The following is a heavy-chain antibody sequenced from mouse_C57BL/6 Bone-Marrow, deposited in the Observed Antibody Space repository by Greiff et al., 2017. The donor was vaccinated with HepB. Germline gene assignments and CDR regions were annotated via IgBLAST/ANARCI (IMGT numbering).Heavy chain of an antibody. J-gene: IGHJ4*01. Sequence: QVQLQQPGAALVKPGASVKLSCKASGYTFTSYWMHWVKQRPGRGLDWIGRIDPNSGGTKYNEKLKSKATLTVDKPSSTAYMQLSSLTSEDSAVYYCARWRLRRGDYAMDYWGQGTSVTVSS. CDR3: ARWRLRRGDYAMDY. V-gene: IGHV1-72*01. D-gene: IGHD2-4*01. CDR2: IDPNSGGT. CDR1: GYTFTSYW.